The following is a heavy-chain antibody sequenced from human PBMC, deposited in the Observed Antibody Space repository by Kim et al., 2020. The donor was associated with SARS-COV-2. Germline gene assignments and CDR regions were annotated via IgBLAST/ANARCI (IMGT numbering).Heavy chain of an antibody. CDR3: ARVGVGSRTGAFDI. Sequence: SETLSLTCTVSGGSISSGGYYWSWVRQHPGKGLEWIGYFSYSGSTYYNPSLKSRLTISIDTSKNQFSLKLSSVTAADTALYYCARVGVGSRTGAFDIWGQGTMVTVSS. V-gene: IGHV4-31*03. J-gene: IGHJ3*02. D-gene: IGHD3-3*01. CDR1: GGSISSGGYY. CDR2: FSYSGST.